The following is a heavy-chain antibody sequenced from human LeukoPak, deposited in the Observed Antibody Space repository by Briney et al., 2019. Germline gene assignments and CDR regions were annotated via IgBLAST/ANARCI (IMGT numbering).Heavy chain of an antibody. V-gene: IGHV3-64*01. J-gene: IGHJ4*02. D-gene: IGHD2-15*01. CDR2: ISSNGGST. CDR3: AIADVPAGGGGLPYYFDY. CDR1: GFTFSSYA. Sequence: GGSLRLSCAASGFTFSSYAMHWVRQAPGKGLEYVSAISSNGGSTYYANSVKGRFTISRDNSEDTLYLQMGSLRAEDMAVYYCAIADVPAGGGGLPYYFDYWGQGTLVTVSS.